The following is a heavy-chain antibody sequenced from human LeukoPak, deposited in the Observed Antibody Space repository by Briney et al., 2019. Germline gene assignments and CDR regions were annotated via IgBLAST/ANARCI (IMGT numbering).Heavy chain of an antibody. Sequence: GGSLRLSCSASGFTFSSYEMNWVRQAPGKGLEWVSYISSSGSTIYYADSVKGRFTISRDNANTSLYLQINSLRAEDTAVYYCAELGITMIGGVWGKGTTVTISS. CDR3: AELGITMIGGV. J-gene: IGHJ6*04. CDR2: ISSSGSTI. V-gene: IGHV3-48*03. D-gene: IGHD3-10*02. CDR1: GFTFSSYE.